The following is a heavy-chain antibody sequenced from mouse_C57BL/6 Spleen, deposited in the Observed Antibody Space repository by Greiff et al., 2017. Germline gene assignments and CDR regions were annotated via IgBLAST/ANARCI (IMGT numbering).Heavy chain of an antibody. J-gene: IGHJ2*01. V-gene: IGHV5-16*01. CDR3: ARETTGDYFDY. CDR2: INYDGSST. Sequence: DVKLVESEGGLVQPGSSMKLSCTASGFTFSDYYMAWVRQVPEKGLEWVANINYDGSSTYYLDSLKSRFIISRDNAKNILYLQMSSLKSEDTATYYCARETTGDYFDYWGQGTTLTVSS. CDR1: GFTFSDYY.